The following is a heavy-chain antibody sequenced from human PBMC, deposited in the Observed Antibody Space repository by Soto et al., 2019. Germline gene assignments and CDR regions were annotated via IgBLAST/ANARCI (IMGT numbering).Heavy chain of an antibody. Sequence: PGGSLRLSCAASGFTFSSYGMHWVRQAPGKGLEWVAVIWYDGSNKYYADSVKGRFTISRDNSKNTLYLQMNSLRAEDTAVYYCARVETTVTDYYYYGMDVWGQGTTVTVSS. CDR2: IWYDGSNK. V-gene: IGHV3-33*01. CDR1: GFTFSSYG. J-gene: IGHJ6*01. D-gene: IGHD4-4*01. CDR3: ARVETTVTDYYYYGMDV.